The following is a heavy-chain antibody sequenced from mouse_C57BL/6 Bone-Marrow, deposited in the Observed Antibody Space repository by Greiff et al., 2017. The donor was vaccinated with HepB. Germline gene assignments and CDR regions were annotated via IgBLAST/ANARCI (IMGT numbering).Heavy chain of an antibody. CDR2: IDPEDGDT. CDR3: TTIYGSSAWFAY. D-gene: IGHD1-1*01. J-gene: IGHJ3*01. Sequence: VQLQQSGAELVRPGASVKLSCTASGFNIKDYYMHWVKQRPEQGLEWIGRIDPEDGDTEYAPKFQGKATMTADTSSNTAYLQLSSLTSEDTAVYYCTTIYGSSAWFAYWGQGTLVTVSA. CDR1: GFNIKDYY. V-gene: IGHV14-1*01.